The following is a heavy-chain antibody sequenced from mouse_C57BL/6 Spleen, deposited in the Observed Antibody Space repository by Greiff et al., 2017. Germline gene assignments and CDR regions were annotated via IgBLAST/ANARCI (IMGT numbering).Heavy chain of an antibody. V-gene: IGHV1-50*01. CDR2: IDPSDSYT. J-gene: IGHJ4*01. CDR3: ARRRGSSYCDEDY. CDR1: GYTFTSYW. D-gene: IGHD1-1*01. Sequence: VQLQQPGAELVKPGASVKLSCKASGYTFTSYWMQWVKQRPGQGLEWIGEIDPSDSYTNYNQKFKGKATLTVDTSSSTAYMQLSSRTSEDSAVYYCARRRGSSYCDEDYWGQGTSVAGSS.